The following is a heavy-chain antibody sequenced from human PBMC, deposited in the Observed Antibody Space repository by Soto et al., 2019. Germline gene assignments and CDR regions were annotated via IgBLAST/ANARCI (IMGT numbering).Heavy chain of an antibody. CDR1: GFSLSTSGVG. V-gene: IGHV2-5*02. Sequence: QITLKESGPTLVKPTQTLTLTCTFSGFSLSTSGVGVGWIRQPPGKALEWLALIYWEDDKRYSPSLKSRLTITKDTSKNQVVLTMTNMDPVDTATYYCAHRSYYYYYYGMDVWGQGTTVTVSS. J-gene: IGHJ6*02. CDR3: AHRSYYYYYYGMDV. CDR2: IYWEDDK. D-gene: IGHD3-10*01.